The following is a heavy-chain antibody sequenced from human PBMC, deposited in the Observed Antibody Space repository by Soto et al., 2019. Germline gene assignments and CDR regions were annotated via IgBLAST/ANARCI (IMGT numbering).Heavy chain of an antibody. CDR1: GFTFSRYA. Sequence: QVQLVESGGGVVQPGRSLRLSCAASGFTFSRYAMHWARQAPGKGLEWVTVISYDGSEKYYVDSVKGRFTSSRDNSRNEVYLQMKSLRGEDTAVYYCARGYYYGGLDPWGQGTLVTVSA. J-gene: IGHJ5*02. CDR3: ARGYYYGGLDP. V-gene: IGHV3-30-3*01. D-gene: IGHD3-10*01. CDR2: ISYDGSEK.